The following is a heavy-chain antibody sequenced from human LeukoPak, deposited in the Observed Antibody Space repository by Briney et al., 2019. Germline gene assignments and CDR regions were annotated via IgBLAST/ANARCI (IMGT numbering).Heavy chain of an antibody. V-gene: IGHV4-34*01. CDR1: GGSFSVYH. D-gene: IGHD3-22*01. J-gene: IGHJ4*02. CDR2: INHSGST. CDR3: ARSGRDGSGYYLRYFDY. Sequence: PSETLSLTCAVYGGSFSVYHWSWIRQPPGKGLEWIGEINHSGSTNYIPSLKSRVTISIDTSKNQFSLKLSSVTAADTAVYYCARSGRDGSGYYLRYFDYWGQGSLVIVSS.